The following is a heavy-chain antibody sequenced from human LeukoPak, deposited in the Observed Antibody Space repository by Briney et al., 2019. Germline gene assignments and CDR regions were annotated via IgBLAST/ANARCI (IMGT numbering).Heavy chain of an antibody. J-gene: IGHJ4*02. CDR3: ARHSSIAAAELDY. CDR2: VYYSGST. D-gene: IGHD6-13*01. Sequence: SETLSLTCTVSGGSINSYYWGWIRQPPGKGLEWIGYVYYSGSTNYNPSLKSRVTISVDTSKNQFSLKLSSVTAADTAVYYCARHSSIAAAELDYWGQGTLVTVSS. CDR1: GGSINSYY. V-gene: IGHV4-59*08.